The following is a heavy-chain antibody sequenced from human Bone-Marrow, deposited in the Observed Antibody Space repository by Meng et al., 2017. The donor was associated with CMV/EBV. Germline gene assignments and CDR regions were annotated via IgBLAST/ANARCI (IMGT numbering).Heavy chain of an antibody. D-gene: IGHD1-1*01. Sequence: GESLKISCAASGFTFSSYAMHWVRQAPGKGLEWVAVISYDGSNKYYADSVKDRFTISRDNSKNTLYLQMNSLRAEDTAVYYCARDIERWNVPGHYYYGMEVWGQGTTVTVSS. CDR3: ARDIERWNVPGHYYYGMEV. V-gene: IGHV3-30-3*01. CDR2: ISYDGSNK. J-gene: IGHJ6*02. CDR1: GFTFSSYA.